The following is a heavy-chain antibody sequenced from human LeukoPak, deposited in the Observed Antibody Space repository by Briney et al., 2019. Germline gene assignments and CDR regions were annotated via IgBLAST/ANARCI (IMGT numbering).Heavy chain of an antibody. V-gene: IGHV1-18*04. Sequence: PGASVKVSCKASGYIFTRTGINRVRQAPGQGLEWMGWISPYNDNTKYAQKFQGRVTMTTDTSTTTAYMDLRSLRSDDTAVYYCTRDHLAADGSDAFDIWGQGTMVTVSS. J-gene: IGHJ3*02. CDR2: ISPYNDNT. CDR3: TRDHLAADGSDAFDI. D-gene: IGHD6-13*01. CDR1: GYIFTRTG.